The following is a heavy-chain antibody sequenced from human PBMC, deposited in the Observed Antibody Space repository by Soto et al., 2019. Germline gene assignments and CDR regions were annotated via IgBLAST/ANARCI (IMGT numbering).Heavy chain of an antibody. D-gene: IGHD2-15*01. CDR2: IYPGDSDT. Sequence: GESLKISCKSSGYIFGNSWIGWVRQMPGKGLEWMGIIYPGDSDTTYSPSFQGQVTISADESISTAYLQWSSLKPSDTAMYYCARRKAWYYFDSWGQGTLVTVSS. V-gene: IGHV5-51*01. CDR3: ARRKAWYYFDS. J-gene: IGHJ4*02. CDR1: GYIFGNSW.